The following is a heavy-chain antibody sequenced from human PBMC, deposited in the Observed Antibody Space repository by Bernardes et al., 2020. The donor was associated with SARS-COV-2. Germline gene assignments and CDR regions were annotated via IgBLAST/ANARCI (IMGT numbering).Heavy chain of an antibody. D-gene: IGHD3-10*01. Sequence: ASVKVSCKVSGFGLAAFSIHWVRQGPVQGLEWMGGFSPPDGYMIFAQKLQGRVTMAEDTSTDTAYMELTSLRSEDTAVYYCAVLVRGGAFDLWGQGTMVTVSS. CDR1: GFGLAAFS. CDR3: AVLVRGGAFDL. CDR2: FSPPDGYM. J-gene: IGHJ3*01. V-gene: IGHV1-24*01.